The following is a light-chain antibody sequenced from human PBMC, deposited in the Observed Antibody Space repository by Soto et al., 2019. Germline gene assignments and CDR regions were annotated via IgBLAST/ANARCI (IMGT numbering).Light chain of an antibody. CDR3: HQYGSSPPYT. J-gene: IGKJ2*01. Sequence: EVVLTQSPGTLSLSPGERATLSCRASQTVSNNYLAWYQLKPGQAPRLLIFGSSDKAAGIPDRFSGSGSGTDLTLTFSRLETEDVAVYYCHQYGSSPPYTFGQGTKLEIK. CDR1: QTVSNNY. CDR2: GSS. V-gene: IGKV3-20*01.